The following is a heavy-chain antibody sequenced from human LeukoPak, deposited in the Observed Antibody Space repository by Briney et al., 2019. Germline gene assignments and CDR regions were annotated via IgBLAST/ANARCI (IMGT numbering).Heavy chain of an antibody. J-gene: IGHJ4*02. CDR3: ARQYTY. CDR2: ISYSGTT. CDR1: GGSISSGSYY. D-gene: IGHD2-2*02. V-gene: IGHV4-39*01. Sequence: SETLSLTCTVSGGSISSGSYYWDWIRQPPGKGLEWIGSISYSGTTDYNPSLRSRVTISEDTSKNQFSLKLTSVTDADTAVYFCARQYTYWGQGILVTVS.